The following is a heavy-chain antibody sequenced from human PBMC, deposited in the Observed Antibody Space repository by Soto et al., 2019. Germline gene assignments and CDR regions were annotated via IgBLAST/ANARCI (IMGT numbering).Heavy chain of an antibody. J-gene: IGHJ6*02. CDR3: ARDSIPGIAVAGWPYYYYGMDV. D-gene: IGHD6-19*01. V-gene: IGHV3-33*01. CDR2: IWYDGSNK. CDR1: GFTFSSYG. Sequence: QVQLVESGGGVVQPGRSLRLSCAASGFTFSSYGMHWVRQAPGKGLEWEAVIWYDGSNKYYADSVKGRFTISRDNSKNTLYLQMNSLRAEDTAVYYCARDSIPGIAVAGWPYYYYGMDVWGQGTTVTVSS.